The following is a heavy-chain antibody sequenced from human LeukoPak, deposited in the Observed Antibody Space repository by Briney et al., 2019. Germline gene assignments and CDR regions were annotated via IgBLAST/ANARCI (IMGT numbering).Heavy chain of an antibody. Sequence: GGPLRLSCAASGFTFSSYEMNWIRQAPGKGLEWISYISNSGSTKYYADSVKGRFTISRDNAKNSLYLQMNSLRAEDTALYYCARDHPLIAATGSFDYWGQGTLVTVSS. V-gene: IGHV3-48*03. CDR1: GFTFSSYE. D-gene: IGHD6-13*01. CDR2: ISNSGSTK. J-gene: IGHJ4*02. CDR3: ARDHPLIAATGSFDY.